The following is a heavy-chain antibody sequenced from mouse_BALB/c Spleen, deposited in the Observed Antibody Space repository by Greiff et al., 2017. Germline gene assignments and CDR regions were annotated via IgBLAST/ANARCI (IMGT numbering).Heavy chain of an antibody. J-gene: IGHJ4*01. CDR2: ISDGGSYT. CDR3: AIGGGYSYAMDY. D-gene: IGHD1-1*02. Sequence: EVKLEESGGGLVKPGGSLKLSCAASGFTFSDYYMYWVRQTPEKRLEWVATISDGGSYTYYPDSVKGRFTISRDNAKNNLYLQMSSLKSEDTAMYYCAIGGGYSYAMDYWGQGTSVTVSS. V-gene: IGHV5-4*02. CDR1: GFTFSDYY.